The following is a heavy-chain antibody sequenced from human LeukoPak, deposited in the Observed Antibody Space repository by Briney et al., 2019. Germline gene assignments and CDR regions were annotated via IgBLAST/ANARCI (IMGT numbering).Heavy chain of an antibody. V-gene: IGHV3-74*01. Sequence: PGGSLRLSCATSDFSFRSHWMHWVRQAPGKGLVWVSRINGDGNSISYADSVKGRFTISRDNAKNTLYLQMNSLRVEDTAVYYCARGHVTGSDRHWDYWGQGVLVTVSS. CDR3: ARGHVTGSDRHWDY. D-gene: IGHD3-9*01. J-gene: IGHJ4*02. CDR2: INGDGNSI. CDR1: DFSFRSHW.